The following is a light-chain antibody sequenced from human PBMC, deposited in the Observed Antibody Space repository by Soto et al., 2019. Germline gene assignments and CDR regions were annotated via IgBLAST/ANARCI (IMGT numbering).Light chain of an antibody. V-gene: IGKV3-20*01. Sequence: EIVLTQSTGTLLLSPGDRATLSCRASQSLRRSSLAWYQQKPGRAPSLLIYGVSSRATGIPDRFSGSGSGKDFSVTISRLEPEDCSVYYCQQYGGSPRRFGQGTKVEIK. CDR3: QQYGGSPRR. CDR2: GVS. CDR1: QSLRRSS. J-gene: IGKJ1*01.